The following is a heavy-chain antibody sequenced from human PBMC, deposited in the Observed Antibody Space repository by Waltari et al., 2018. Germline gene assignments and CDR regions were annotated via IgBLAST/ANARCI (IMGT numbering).Heavy chain of an antibody. CDR1: GYSSSRGSY. D-gene: IGHD4-17*01. Sequence: QVQLQESGPGLVKPSETLSLTCTISGYSSSRGSYWGWRRQATGKGLEWIGSIYHSGGTYYNPPLKSRGTISVDTSKNQFSLKLSSVTAADTAVYYCASPSRDYGDYGYWGQGTLVTVSS. CDR3: ASPSRDYGDYGY. V-gene: IGHV4-38-2*02. CDR2: IYHSGGT. J-gene: IGHJ4*02.